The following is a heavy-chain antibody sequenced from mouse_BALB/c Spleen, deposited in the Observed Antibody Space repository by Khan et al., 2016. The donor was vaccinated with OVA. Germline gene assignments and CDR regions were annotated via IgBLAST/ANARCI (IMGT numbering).Heavy chain of an antibody. J-gene: IGHJ2*01. Sequence: VQLQESGAELAKPGASVKMSCKASGYTFTTYWMHWVKQRPGQGLEWIGYINPTSGYTDYNEKVKDRATLSADKSSSTAYMQLSSLTSEDSAVYYCTRDRIDYWGQGTTLTGSS. CDR1: GYTFTTYW. V-gene: IGHV1-7*01. CDR2: INPTSGYT. CDR3: TRDRIDY.